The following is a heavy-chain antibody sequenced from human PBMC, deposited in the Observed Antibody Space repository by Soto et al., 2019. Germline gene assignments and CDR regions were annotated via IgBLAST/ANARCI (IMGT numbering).Heavy chain of an antibody. V-gene: IGHV4-59*01. D-gene: IGHD1-20*01. Sequence: PSETLSLTCTVSGGSISSYYWSWIRQPPGKGLEWIGYIYYSGSTNYNPSLKSRVTISVDTSKNQFSLKLSSVTAADTAVYYCARERYNWNQGAIDYWGQGTLVTVSS. CDR1: GGSISSYY. J-gene: IGHJ4*02. CDR3: ARERYNWNQGAIDY. CDR2: IYYSGST.